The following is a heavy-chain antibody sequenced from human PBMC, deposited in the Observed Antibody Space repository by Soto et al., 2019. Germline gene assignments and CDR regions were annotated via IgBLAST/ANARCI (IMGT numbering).Heavy chain of an antibody. D-gene: IGHD7-27*01. Sequence: PGGSLRLSCAASGFTFSSYAMSWVRQAPGKGLEWVSAISGSGGSTYYADSVKGRFTISRDNSKNTLYLQMNSLRAEDTAVYYCAKVLLGLLPDYYYYCGMDVWGQGTTATVSS. CDR3: AKVLLGLLPDYYYYCGMDV. V-gene: IGHV3-23*01. CDR2: ISGSGGST. J-gene: IGHJ6*02. CDR1: GFTFSSYA.